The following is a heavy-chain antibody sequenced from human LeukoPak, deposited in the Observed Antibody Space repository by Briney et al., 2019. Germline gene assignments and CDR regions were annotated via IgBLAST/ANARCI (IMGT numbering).Heavy chain of an antibody. V-gene: IGHV3-23*01. J-gene: IGHJ4*02. CDR2: IFPSGGEI. CDR1: GFTFSTFA. Sequence: GGSLRLSCAASGFTFSTFAMIWVRQPPGKGLEWVSSIFPSGGEIHYADSVRGRFTISRDNSKSTLSLQMNSLRAEDTAVYYCARVGSSGWYGDYWGQGTLVTVSS. CDR3: ARVGSSGWYGDY. D-gene: IGHD6-19*01.